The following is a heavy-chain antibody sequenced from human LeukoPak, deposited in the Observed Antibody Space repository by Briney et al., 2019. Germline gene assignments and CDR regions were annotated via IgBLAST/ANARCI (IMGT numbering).Heavy chain of an antibody. Sequence: SETLSLTCTVSGGSISSSSYYWGWIRQPPGKGLEWIGSIYYSGSTYYNPSLKSRVTISVDTSKNQFSLKPSSVTAADTAVYYCATAQMVRGVTINWFDPWGQGTLVTVSS. CDR3: ATAQMVRGVTINWFDP. V-gene: IGHV4-39*01. J-gene: IGHJ5*02. CDR2: IYYSGST. CDR1: GGSISSSSYY. D-gene: IGHD3-10*01.